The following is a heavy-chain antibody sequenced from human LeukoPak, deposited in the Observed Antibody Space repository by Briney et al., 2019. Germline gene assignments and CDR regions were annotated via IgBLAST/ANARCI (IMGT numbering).Heavy chain of an antibody. D-gene: IGHD3-10*01. CDR1: GGSFSGYY. J-gene: IGHJ3*02. Sequence: SETLSLTCAVYGGSFSGYYWSWLRQPPGKGLEWIGEINHSGSTNYNPSLKSRVTISVDTSKNQFSLKLSSVTAADTAVYYCARARRITMARGVINAFDIWGQGTMVTVSS. CDR3: ARARRITMARGVINAFDI. CDR2: INHSGST. V-gene: IGHV4-34*01.